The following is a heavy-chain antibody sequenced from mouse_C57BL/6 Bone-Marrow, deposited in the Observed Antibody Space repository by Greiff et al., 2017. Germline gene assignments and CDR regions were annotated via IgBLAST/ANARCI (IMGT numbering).Heavy chain of an antibody. D-gene: IGHD2-3*01. Sequence: EVQVVESGGGLVQPGGSLKLSCAASGFTFSDYGMAWVRQAPRKGPEWVAFISNLAYSIYYADTVTGRFTISRENAKNTLYLEMSSLRYEDTAMYYCARRGADGYYDYWGQGTTLTVSS. V-gene: IGHV5-15*01. CDR1: GFTFSDYG. CDR2: ISNLAYSI. J-gene: IGHJ2*01. CDR3: ARRGADGYYDY.